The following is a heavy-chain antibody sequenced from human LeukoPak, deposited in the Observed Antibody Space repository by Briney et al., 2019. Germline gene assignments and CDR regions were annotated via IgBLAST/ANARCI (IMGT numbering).Heavy chain of an antibody. CDR2: IKQDGSEK. J-gene: IGHJ6*03. CDR1: GFTFSSYW. CDR3: ARDRGSSSWYGGYYYYYYMDV. Sequence: GGSLRLSCAASGFTFSSYWMSWVRQAPGKGLEWVANIKQDGSEKYYVDSVKGRFTSSRDNAKNSLYLQMNSLRAEDTAVYYCARDRGSSSWYGGYYYYYYMDVWGKGTTVTISS. V-gene: IGHV3-7*01. D-gene: IGHD6-13*01.